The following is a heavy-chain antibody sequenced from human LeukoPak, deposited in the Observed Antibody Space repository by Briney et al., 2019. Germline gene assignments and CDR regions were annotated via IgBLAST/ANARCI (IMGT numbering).Heavy chain of an antibody. CDR2: IYYSGST. D-gene: IGHD6-13*01. J-gene: IGHJ4*02. CDR3: ARDGYSSSWGGIDY. CDR1: GGSISSGDDY. Sequence: SQTLSLTWTVSGGSISSGDDYWSWIRQPPGKGLEWIGYIYYSGSTYYNPSLKSRVTISVDTSKNQFSLKLSSVTAADTAVYYCARDGYSSSWGGIDYWGQGTLVTVSS. V-gene: IGHV4-30-4*08.